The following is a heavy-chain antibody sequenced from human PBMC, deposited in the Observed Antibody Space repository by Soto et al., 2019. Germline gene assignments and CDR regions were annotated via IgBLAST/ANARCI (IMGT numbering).Heavy chain of an antibody. J-gene: IGHJ6*02. Sequence: SETLSLTCAVSGFSISSGTFSWGGIGKPPGEGLEWIGTFHYSENTYYNPSLESRVTISVDTSKNQFSLKVSSVTVADTAVYFCARLGGYCSSTKCYGYYGMDVWGQGTTVT. CDR3: ARLGGYCSSTKCYGYYGMDV. D-gene: IGHD2-2*01. V-gene: IGHV4-39*01. CDR1: GFSISSGTFS. CDR2: FHYSENT.